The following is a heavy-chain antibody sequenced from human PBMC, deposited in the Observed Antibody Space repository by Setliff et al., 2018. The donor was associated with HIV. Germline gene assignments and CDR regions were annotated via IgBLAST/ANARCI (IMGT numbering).Heavy chain of an antibody. CDR2: IIPMYGVT. CDR1: GGTFSSYV. J-gene: IGHJ4*02. D-gene: IGHD3-16*01. CDR3: ARPSHVYDDDGPLGY. V-gene: IGHV1-69*10. Sequence: SVKVSCKASGGTFSSYVISWVRQAPGQGPEWMGGIIPMYGVTNYAQKFQGRVTVARDTSASTAYMELSSLRSEDTAIYYCARPSHVYDDDGPLGYWGQGTLVTVSS.